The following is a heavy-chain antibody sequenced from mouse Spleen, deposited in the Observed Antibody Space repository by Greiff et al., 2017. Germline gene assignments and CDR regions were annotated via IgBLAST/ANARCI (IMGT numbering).Heavy chain of an antibody. CDR2: ISSGGSYT. V-gene: IGHV5-6*01. Sequence: EVQGVESGGDLVKPGGSLKLSCAASGFTFSSYGMSWVRQTPDKRLEWVATISSGGSYTYYPDSVKGRFTISRDNAKNTLYLQMSSLKSEDTAMYYCARQRGKGYFDVWGTGTTVTVSS. D-gene: IGHD1-3*01. CDR1: GFTFSSYG. J-gene: IGHJ1*03. CDR3: ARQRGKGYFDV.